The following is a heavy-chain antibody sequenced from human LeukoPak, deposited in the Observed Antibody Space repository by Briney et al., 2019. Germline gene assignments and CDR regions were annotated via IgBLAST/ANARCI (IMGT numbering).Heavy chain of an antibody. CDR2: IKQDGSEN. CDR1: GFTFSSYW. CDR3: ARDSRDGYNRLDY. D-gene: IGHD5-24*01. Sequence: GGSLRLSCAASGFTFSSYWMSWVRQAPGKGLEWVANIKQDGSENYYVDSVKGRFTISRDNAKNSLYLQMNSLRAEDTAVYYCARDSRDGYNRLDYWGQGTLVTVSS. J-gene: IGHJ4*02. V-gene: IGHV3-7*01.